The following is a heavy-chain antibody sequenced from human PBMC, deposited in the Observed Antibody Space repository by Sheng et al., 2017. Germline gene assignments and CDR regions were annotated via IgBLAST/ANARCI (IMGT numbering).Heavy chain of an antibody. Sequence: QLQLQESGPGLVKPSETLSLTCTVFGGSISSSSYYWGWIRQPPGKGLEWIGSIYYSGSTYYNTSLKSRVTISVATSKNQVSLKLTSVTAADTAVYYCARHPSAGDGVGYYYYYMDVWGQRDHGHRL. CDR2: IYYSGST. V-gene: IGHV4-39*01. CDR1: GGSISSSSYY. J-gene: IGHJ6*03. D-gene: IGHD7-27*01. CDR3: ARHPSAGDGVGYYYYYMDV.